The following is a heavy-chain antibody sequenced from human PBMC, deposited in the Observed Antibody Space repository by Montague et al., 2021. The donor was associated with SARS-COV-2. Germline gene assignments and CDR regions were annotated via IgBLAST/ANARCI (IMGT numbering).Heavy chain of an antibody. J-gene: IGHJ5*01. CDR2: XXWDDDK. D-gene: IGHD5-12*01. V-gene: IGHV2-5*02. CDR1: GFSLSTSGVG. Sequence: PALVKPTQTLTLTCTFSGFSLSTSGVGVGWIRQPPGKALEWLALXXWDDDKRYSPSLKSRLTITKDTSKNQVVLTMTNMDPVDTATYYCAPRLSIVATGGIDPCLDSWGQGTLVTVSS. CDR3: APRLSIVATGGIDPCLDS.